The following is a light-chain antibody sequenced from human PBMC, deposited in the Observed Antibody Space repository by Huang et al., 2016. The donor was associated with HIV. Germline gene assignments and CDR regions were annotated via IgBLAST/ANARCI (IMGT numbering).Light chain of an antibody. V-gene: IGKV3-11*01. CDR1: QSVSSY. CDR3: QQRISWPPSYT. CDR2: ATS. Sequence: EIVFTQSPATLSLSPGDIATLSCRASQSVSSYFAWYQQKPGQAPRLLIYATSNRATGVPARFSGSGSGTDFTLTISSLEPEDFANYYCQQRISWPPSYTFGQGTKVEI. J-gene: IGKJ2*01.